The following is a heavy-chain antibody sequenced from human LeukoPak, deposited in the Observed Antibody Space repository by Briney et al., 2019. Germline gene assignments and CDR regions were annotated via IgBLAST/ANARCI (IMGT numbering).Heavy chain of an antibody. CDR1: GGSISSGSYY. CDR3: ARVGALEYCSGGSCYSYHDAFDV. V-gene: IGHV4-61*02. D-gene: IGHD2-15*01. CDR2: IYTSGST. Sequence: SETLSLTCTVSGGSISSGSYYWSWIRQPAGKGLEWTGRIYTSGSTNYNPSLKSRVTISVGTSKNQFSLKLSSVTAADTAVYYCARVGALEYCSGGSCYSYHDAFDVWGQGTMVTVSS. J-gene: IGHJ3*01.